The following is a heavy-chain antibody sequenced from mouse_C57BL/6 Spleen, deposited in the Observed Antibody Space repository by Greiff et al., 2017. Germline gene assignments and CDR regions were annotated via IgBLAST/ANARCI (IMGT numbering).Heavy chain of an antibody. J-gene: IGHJ4*01. V-gene: IGHV5-17*01. CDR3: ARRGPYAMDY. CDR2: ISSGSSTI. CDR1: GFTFSDSG. Sequence: EVTLMESGGGLVKPGGSLKLSCAASGFTFSDSGMHWVRQAPEKGLEWVAYISSGSSTIYYADTVTGRFTITRDNAKNTLFLQMTSLSSADTAMYYCARRGPYAMDYWGQGTSVTVSS.